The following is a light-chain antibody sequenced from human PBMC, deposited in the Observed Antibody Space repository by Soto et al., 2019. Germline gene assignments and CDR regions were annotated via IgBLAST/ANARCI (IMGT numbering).Light chain of an antibody. CDR1: SSNIGSNT. CDR2: SNN. V-gene: IGLV1-44*01. J-gene: IGLJ2*01. Sequence: QSVLTQPPSASGTPGQRVTISCSGSSSNIGSNTLNWYQQLPGTAPQLLIYSNNQRPSWVPDRFSGSESGTSASLAISGLQSEDEADYYCAAWDDSLNGPVVFGGGTKVTVL. CDR3: AAWDDSLNGPVV.